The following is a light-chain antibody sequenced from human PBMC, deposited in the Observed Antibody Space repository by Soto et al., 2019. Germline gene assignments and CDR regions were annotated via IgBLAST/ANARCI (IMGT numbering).Light chain of an antibody. V-gene: IGKV3-20*01. CDR3: QQYGSTPRT. CDR2: GAS. CDR1: QSVNSRY. Sequence: EIVLTQSPGTLSLSPGERATLSCRASQSVNSRYLAWYQQKAGQAPRILIYGASSRATGIPDRFSGSGSGTDFTLTISRLEPEDVAVYYCQQYGSTPRTLGQGTKVDIK. J-gene: IGKJ1*01.